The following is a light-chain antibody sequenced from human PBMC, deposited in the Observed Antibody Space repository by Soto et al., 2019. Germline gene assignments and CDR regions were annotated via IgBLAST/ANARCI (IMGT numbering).Light chain of an antibody. CDR2: WGS. CDR3: MQALQTPPT. J-gene: IGKJ4*01. Sequence: EIVMTQSPLSLPVTPGEPASISCRSNQSLLHTNGYNYLDWYLQKPGQSPQLLIYWGSTRASGVPDRFSGSASGTDFTLKISRGEAEDVGTYYCMQALQTPPTFGGGTKVDI. CDR1: QSLLHTNGYNY. V-gene: IGKV2-28*01.